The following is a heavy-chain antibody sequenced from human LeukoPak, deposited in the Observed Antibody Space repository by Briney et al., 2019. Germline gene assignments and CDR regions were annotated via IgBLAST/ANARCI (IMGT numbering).Heavy chain of an antibody. V-gene: IGHV3-7*01. Sequence: TGGSLRLSCAASGFTFSSYSMNWVRQAPGKGLEWVANIKQDGSEKYYVDSVKGRFTISRDNAKNSLYLQMNSLRAEDTAVYYCARVRVGRGAFDYWGQGTLVTVSS. J-gene: IGHJ4*02. CDR2: IKQDGSEK. D-gene: IGHD1-26*01. CDR3: ARVRVGRGAFDY. CDR1: GFTFSSYS.